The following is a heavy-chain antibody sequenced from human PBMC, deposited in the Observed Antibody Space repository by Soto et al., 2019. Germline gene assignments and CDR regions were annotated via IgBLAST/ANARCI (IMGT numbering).Heavy chain of an antibody. CDR2: IWYDGTNE. CDR1: GFTFSTYG. V-gene: IGHV3-33*01. CDR3: ARETNGGSFDI. Sequence: QVQLVESGGGVVQSGRSLRLSCEASGFTFSTYGMHWVRQAPGKGLEWVALIWYDGTNEHYADSVKGRFTISKDNSKNTLYLEMSGLRVEDTAVYYCARETNGGSFDIWGHGTMVTVSS. D-gene: IGHD2-8*01. J-gene: IGHJ3*02.